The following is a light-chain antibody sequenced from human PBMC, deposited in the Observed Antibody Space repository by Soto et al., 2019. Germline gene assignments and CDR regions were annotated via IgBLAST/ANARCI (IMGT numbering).Light chain of an antibody. CDR1: HSVNSNY. Sequence: EIVLTQSPGTLCLSSGERATLSFSASHSVNSNYLAWYQQKRGQAPSLLIYGASSRATGIPDRFSGSGSGTDFTLTISRLEPEDFAVYDCQESPRTFGQGNKVDIK. V-gene: IGKV3-20*01. J-gene: IGKJ1*01. CDR3: QESPRT. CDR2: GAS.